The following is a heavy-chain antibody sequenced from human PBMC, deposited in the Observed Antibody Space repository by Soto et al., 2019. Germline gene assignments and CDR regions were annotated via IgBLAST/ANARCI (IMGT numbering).Heavy chain of an antibody. J-gene: IGHJ6*02. D-gene: IGHD3-3*01. CDR2: ISGSGGST. V-gene: IGHV3-23*01. Sequence: GGSLRLSCAASGFTFSSYAMSWVRQAPGKGLEWVSAISGSGGSTYYADSVKGRFTISRDNSKNTLYLQMNSLRAEDTAVYYCAKPFLSRYHLGMDYYGMDVWGQGTTVTVSS. CDR1: GFTFSSYA. CDR3: AKPFLSRYHLGMDYYGMDV.